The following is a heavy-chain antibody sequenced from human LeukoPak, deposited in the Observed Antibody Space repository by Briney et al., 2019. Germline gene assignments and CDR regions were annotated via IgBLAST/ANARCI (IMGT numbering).Heavy chain of an antibody. J-gene: IGHJ5*02. CDR1: GGSISSSSYY. D-gene: IGHD6-6*01. CDR2: IYYSGST. CDR3: ARHVGPIAARPPGWFDP. Sequence: SETLSLTCTVSGGSISSSSYYWGWIRQPPGKGLEWIGSIYYSGSTYYNPSLKSRVTISVDTSKNQFSLKLSSVTAADTAVYYCARHVGPIAARPPGWFDPWGQGTLVTVSS. V-gene: IGHV4-39*01.